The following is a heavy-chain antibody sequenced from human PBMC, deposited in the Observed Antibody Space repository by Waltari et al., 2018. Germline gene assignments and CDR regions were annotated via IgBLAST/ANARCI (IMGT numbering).Heavy chain of an antibody. CDR2: INAGNGNT. V-gene: IGHV1-3*01. Sequence: QVQLVQSGAEVKKPGVSVKVSCKASGYTFTSYAMHWVRQAPGQRLEWMGWINAGNGNTKYSQKFQGRVTITRDTSASTAYMELSSLRSEDTAVYYCARAFWSGYLDAFDIWGQGTMVTVSS. D-gene: IGHD3-3*01. CDR3: ARAFWSGYLDAFDI. CDR1: GYTFTSYA. J-gene: IGHJ3*02.